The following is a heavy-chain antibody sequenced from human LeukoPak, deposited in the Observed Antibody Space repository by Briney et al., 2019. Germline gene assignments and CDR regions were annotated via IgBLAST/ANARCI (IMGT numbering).Heavy chain of an antibody. CDR3: ARGAPLVVITTAAFDI. Sequence: PGGSLRLSCAASGFTFSTYEMSWVRQAPGAGLEWVSYISGSGGTIYYADSVKGRFTISRDNAKNSLYLQMNSLRDEDAAVYYCARGAPLVVITTAAFDIWGQGTMVTVSS. V-gene: IGHV3-48*03. D-gene: IGHD2-15*01. CDR1: GFTFSTYE. CDR2: ISGSGGTI. J-gene: IGHJ3*02.